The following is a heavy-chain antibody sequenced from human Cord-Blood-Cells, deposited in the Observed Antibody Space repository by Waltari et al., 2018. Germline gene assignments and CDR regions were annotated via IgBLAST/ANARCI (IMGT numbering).Heavy chain of an antibody. V-gene: IGHV1-2*02. Sequence: QVQLVQSGAEVKKPGASVKVSCKASGYTFTGYYMHWVRQAPGQGLEWMGWINPNSGGTNYAQKFQGRVTMTRDTSISTAYMELSRLRSDDTAVYYCARARFLEWLLSYYFDYWGQGTLVTVSS. CDR3: ARARFLEWLLSYYFDY. CDR1: GYTFTGYY. D-gene: IGHD3-3*01. J-gene: IGHJ4*02. CDR2: INPNSGGT.